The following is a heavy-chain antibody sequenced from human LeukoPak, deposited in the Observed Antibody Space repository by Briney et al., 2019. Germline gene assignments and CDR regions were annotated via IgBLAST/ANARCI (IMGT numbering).Heavy chain of an antibody. CDR3: ARDPTKGIAADY. V-gene: IGHV3-30-3*01. Sequence: PGGYLRLYCAASGFTFSSYAMHWVRQAPGKGLEWVAVISYDGSNKYYADSVRGRFTISRDNSKNTLYPQMNSLRAEDTAVYYCARDPTKGIAADYWGQGTLVTVSS. CDR1: GFTFSSYA. CDR2: ISYDGSNK. J-gene: IGHJ4*02. D-gene: IGHD6-13*01.